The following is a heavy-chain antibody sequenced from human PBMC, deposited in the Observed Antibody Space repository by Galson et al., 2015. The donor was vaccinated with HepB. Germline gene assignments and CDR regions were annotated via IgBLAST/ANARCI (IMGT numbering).Heavy chain of an antibody. CDR1: GYTLTELS. CDR3: ATGSIAVAGTGIRGYYYYYGMDV. D-gene: IGHD6-19*01. V-gene: IGHV1-24*01. J-gene: IGHJ6*02. CDR2: FDPEDGET. Sequence: SVKVSCKVSGYTLTELSMHWVRQAPGKGLEWMGGFDPEDGETIYAQKFQGRVTMTEDTSTDTAYMELSSLRSEDTAVYYCATGSIAVAGTGIRGYYYYYGMDVWGQGTTVTVSS.